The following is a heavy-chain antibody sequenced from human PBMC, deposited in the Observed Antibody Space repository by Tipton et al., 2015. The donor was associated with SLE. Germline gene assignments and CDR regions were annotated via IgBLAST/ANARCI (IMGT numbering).Heavy chain of an antibody. CDR2: IDPSDSYT. CDR3: ARRLYDSSGPGAFDI. Sequence: VQLVQSGAEVKKPGESLRISCKGSGYSFTSYWISWVRQMPGKGLEWMGRIDPSDSYTNYSPSFQGHVTISADKSISTAYLQWSSLKASDTAMYYCARRLYDSSGPGAFDIWGQGTMVTVSS. D-gene: IGHD3-22*01. J-gene: IGHJ3*02. CDR1: GYSFTSYW. V-gene: IGHV5-10-1*01.